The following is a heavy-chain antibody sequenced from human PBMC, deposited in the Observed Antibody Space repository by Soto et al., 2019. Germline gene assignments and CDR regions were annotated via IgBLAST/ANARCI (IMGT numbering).Heavy chain of an antibody. CDR1: GGSISSYY. Sequence: QVQLQESGPGLVKPSETLSLTCTVSGGSISSYYWSWIRQPAGKGLEWIGRIYTSGSTNYNPSLKMRVTMSVDTSKNQFSLKLSSVTAADTAVYYCARDDGSGWYGPFDYWGQGTLVTVSS. D-gene: IGHD6-19*01. CDR3: ARDDGSGWYGPFDY. V-gene: IGHV4-4*07. J-gene: IGHJ4*02. CDR2: IYTSGST.